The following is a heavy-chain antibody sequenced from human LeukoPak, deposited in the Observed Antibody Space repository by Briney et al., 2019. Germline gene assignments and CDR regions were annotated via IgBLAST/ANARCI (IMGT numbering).Heavy chain of an antibody. V-gene: IGHV3-33*01. CDR2: IGYDGTNK. CDR1: GFTFSSYG. J-gene: IGHJ4*02. D-gene: IGHD7-27*01. CDR3: ARGAGDPYFDY. Sequence: PGRSLRLSCAASGFTFSSYGMHWVRQAPGKGLDWVANIGYDGTNKYYADSVKGRFTISRDNSKNTLYLEMNSLRAEDTAVYYCARGAGDPYFDYWGQGTLVTVSS.